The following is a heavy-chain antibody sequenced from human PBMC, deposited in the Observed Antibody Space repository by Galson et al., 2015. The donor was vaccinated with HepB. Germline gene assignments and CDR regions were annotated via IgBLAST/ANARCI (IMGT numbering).Heavy chain of an antibody. CDR3: ARDRERGGSSFDY. V-gene: IGHV3-21*01. CDR1: GFTFSSYS. Sequence: SLRLSCAASGFTFSSYSMNWVRQAPGKGLEWVSSISSSSSYIYYADSVKGRFTISRDNAKNSLYLQMNSLRAEDTAVYYCARDRERGGSSFDYWGQGTLVTVSS. D-gene: IGHD1-26*01. J-gene: IGHJ4*02. CDR2: ISSSSSYI.